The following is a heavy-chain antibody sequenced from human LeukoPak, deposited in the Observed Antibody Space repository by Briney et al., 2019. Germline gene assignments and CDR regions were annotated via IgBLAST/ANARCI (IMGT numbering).Heavy chain of an antibody. V-gene: IGHV3-64*01. CDR3: VRDRGGSGWYYFDL. CDR2: ISSNGGST. D-gene: IGHD6-19*01. CDR1: GFTFSIYT. J-gene: IGHJ4*02. Sequence: GGSLRLSRAASGFTFSIYTMSWVRQAPGMGLEYVSTISSNGGSTYYANSVKGRFTISRDDYKNTLYLQMASLRAEDMAVYYCVRDRGGSGWYYFDLWGQGTLVTVSS.